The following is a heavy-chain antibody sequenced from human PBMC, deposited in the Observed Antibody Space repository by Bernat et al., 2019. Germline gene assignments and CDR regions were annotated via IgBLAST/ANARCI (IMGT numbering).Heavy chain of an antibody. CDR1: GFTFSSYS. CDR3: ARDSCSGGSCPIYYYGMDV. CDR2: ISSSSSTI. D-gene: IGHD2-15*01. V-gene: IGHV3-48*01. J-gene: IGHJ6*02. Sequence: EVQLLESGGGLVQPGGSLRLSCAASGFTFSSYSMNWVRQAPGKGLEWVSYISSSSSTIYYADSVKGRFTISRDNAKNSLYLQMNSLRAEDTAVYYCARDSCSGGSCPIYYYGMDVWGQGTTVTVAS.